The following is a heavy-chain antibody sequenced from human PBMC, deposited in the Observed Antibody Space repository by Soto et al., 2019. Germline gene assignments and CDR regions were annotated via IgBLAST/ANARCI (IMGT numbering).Heavy chain of an antibody. D-gene: IGHD6-13*01. Sequence: GGSLRLSCAASGFTFRDYAMYWVRQAPGKGLEWVAVISNDGINKFYADSVKGRFSISRDNSKNTLYLQMNSLRVEDTAVYYCATPGSSSWPYWGQVTLVTVSS. J-gene: IGHJ4*02. CDR1: GFTFRDYA. CDR3: ATPGSSSWPY. V-gene: IGHV3-30-3*01. CDR2: ISNDGINK.